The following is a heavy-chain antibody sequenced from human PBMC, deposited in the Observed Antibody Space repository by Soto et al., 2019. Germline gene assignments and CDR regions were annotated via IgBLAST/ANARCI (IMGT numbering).Heavy chain of an antibody. D-gene: IGHD2-21*02. V-gene: IGHV3-48*02. Sequence: EVQLVESGGGLVQPGGSLRLSCAASGFTFSSYSMNWVRQAPGKGLEWVSYISSSSSTIYYADSVKGRFTISRDNAKNSLYLQMNSLRDEDTAVYYCARTYCCGDCYNAFDIWGQGTMVTVSS. CDR1: GFTFSSYS. CDR2: ISSSSSTI. CDR3: ARTYCCGDCYNAFDI. J-gene: IGHJ3*02.